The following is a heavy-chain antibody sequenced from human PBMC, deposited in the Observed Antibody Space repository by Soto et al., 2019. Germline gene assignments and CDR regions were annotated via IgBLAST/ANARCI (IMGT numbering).Heavy chain of an antibody. J-gene: IGHJ4*02. CDR1: GFTFSNYD. CDR3: ARAQRSGNYDY. V-gene: IGHV3-64*01. CDR2: INDNGAYT. Sequence: VPLVESGGGLVQPGGSLRLSCAAYGFTFSNYDMHWVRQAPGKGLEYISAINDNGAYTYYANSVKGRFTISRDNSNNMLYLQMGSLRLDDMAVYYCARAQRSGNYDYWGQGTLVTVSS. D-gene: IGHD1-26*01.